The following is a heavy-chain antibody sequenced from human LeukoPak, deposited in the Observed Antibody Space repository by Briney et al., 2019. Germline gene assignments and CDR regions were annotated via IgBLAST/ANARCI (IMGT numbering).Heavy chain of an antibody. V-gene: IGHV4-39*07. CDR2: MYYGGDT. CDR1: GGSISTISYY. D-gene: IGHD2-8*01. J-gene: IGHJ4*02. Sequence: SETLSLTCTVSGGSISTISYYWGWTRQSPGTGLEWIGSMYYGGDTAYSPSLKSRVTISVDTSKNQFSLRLSSVTAADTAVYFCARDQGVYFDFWGQGTLVTVSS. CDR3: ARDQGVYFDF.